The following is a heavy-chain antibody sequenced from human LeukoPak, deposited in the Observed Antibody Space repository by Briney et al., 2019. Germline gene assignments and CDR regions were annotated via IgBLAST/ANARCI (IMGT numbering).Heavy chain of an antibody. CDR3: ARQLGSSSIYYYYYMDV. J-gene: IGHJ6*03. CDR1: GYPFASYW. Sequence: GESLKISFKGSGYPFASYWIGWVRPLPGKGLEWIGIIYPGDSDTRYSPSFQGQVTISADKSISTAYLQWSSLKASDTAIYYCARQLGSSSIYYYYYMDVWGTGTTVTVSS. CDR2: IYPGDSDT. D-gene: IGHD6-6*01. V-gene: IGHV5-51*01.